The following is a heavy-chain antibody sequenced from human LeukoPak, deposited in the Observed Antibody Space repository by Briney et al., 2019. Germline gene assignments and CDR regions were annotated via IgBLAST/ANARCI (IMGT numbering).Heavy chain of an antibody. D-gene: IGHD6-13*01. J-gene: IGHJ3*02. Sequence: ASVKVSCKASGGTFIIYAISWVRQAPGQGLEWMGGIIPIFGTANYAQKFQGRVTITADESTSTAYMELSSLRSEDTAVYYCARHALWDIAAADLDAFDIWGQGTMVTVSS. CDR3: ARHALWDIAAADLDAFDI. CDR1: GGTFIIYA. V-gene: IGHV1-69*13. CDR2: IIPIFGTA.